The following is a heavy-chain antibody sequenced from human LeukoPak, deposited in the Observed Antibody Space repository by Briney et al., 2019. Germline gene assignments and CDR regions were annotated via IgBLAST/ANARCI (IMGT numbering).Heavy chain of an antibody. J-gene: IGHJ6*03. Sequence: ASVKVSCKASGGTFSSYAISWVRQAPGQGLEWMGGIIPIFGTANYAQKFQGRVTITADESTSTAYMELSSLRSEDTAVYYCARGELSSDCSSTSCYPWYYYYMDVWGKGTTVTVSS. CDR2: IIPIFGTA. CDR1: GGTFSSYA. D-gene: IGHD2-2*01. CDR3: ARGELSSDCSSTSCYPWYYYYMDV. V-gene: IGHV1-69*13.